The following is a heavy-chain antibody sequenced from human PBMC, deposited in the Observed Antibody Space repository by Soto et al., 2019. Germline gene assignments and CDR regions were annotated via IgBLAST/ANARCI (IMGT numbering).Heavy chain of an antibody. CDR3: ASSNDYGFGSY. CDR2: IKQDGSEK. D-gene: IGHD3-10*01. Sequence: EEKLVESGGGLVQPGGSLRLSCAASGFTFSSVWMHWVRQAPGKGLEWVANIKQDGSEKYYVGSVKGRFAISRDNAKNSLYLQMNSLTAEDTAVYYCASSNDYGFGSYWGQGTPVTVSS. J-gene: IGHJ4*02. CDR1: GFTFSSVW. V-gene: IGHV3-7*05.